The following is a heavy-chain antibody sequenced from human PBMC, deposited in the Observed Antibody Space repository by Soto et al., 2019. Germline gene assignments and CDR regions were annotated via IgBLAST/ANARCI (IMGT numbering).Heavy chain of an antibody. V-gene: IGHV3-53*04. J-gene: IGHJ4*02. CDR2: IYSGGST. Sequence: EVQLVESGGGLVQPGGSLRLSCAASGFTVSSNYMSWVRQAPGKGLEWVSVIYSGGSTYYADSVKGRFTISRHNSKNTLYLQMNSLRAEDTAVYYCARGVGGYGDYAWDYWGQGTLVTVSS. D-gene: IGHD4-17*01. CDR3: ARGVGGYGDYAWDY. CDR1: GFTVSSNY.